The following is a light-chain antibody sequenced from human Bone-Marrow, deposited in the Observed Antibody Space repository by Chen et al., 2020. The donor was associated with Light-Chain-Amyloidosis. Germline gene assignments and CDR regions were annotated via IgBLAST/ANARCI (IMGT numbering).Light chain of an antibody. CDR2: RDT. CDR3: QSADSSGTYEVI. J-gene: IGLJ2*01. CDR1: DLPTKY. Sequence: SYELTQPPSVSVSPGQTARITCSGDDLPTKYAYWYQQKPGQASVLVIHRDTERPSGISERLSGSSSGPTATLTISGVQAEDEADYHCQSADSSGTYEVIFGGGTKLTVL. V-gene: IGLV3-25*03.